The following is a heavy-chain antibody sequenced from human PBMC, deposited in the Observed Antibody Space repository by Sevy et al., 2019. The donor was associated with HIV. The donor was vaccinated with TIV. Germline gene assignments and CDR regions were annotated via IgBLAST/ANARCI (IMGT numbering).Heavy chain of an antibody. J-gene: IGHJ4*02. CDR3: ARGVKGYPVYQSGWYFDY. V-gene: IGHV3-21*01. D-gene: IGHD6-19*01. CDR1: GFTFSSYS. Sequence: GESLKISCAASGFTFSSYSMNWVRQAPGKGLEWVSSISSSSSYIYYADSVKGRFTISRDNAKNSLYLQMNSLRAEDTAVYYCARGVKGYPVYQSGWYFDYWGQGTLVTVSS. CDR2: ISSSSSYI.